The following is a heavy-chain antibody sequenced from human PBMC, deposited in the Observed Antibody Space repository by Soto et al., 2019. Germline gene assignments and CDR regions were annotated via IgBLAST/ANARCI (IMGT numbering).Heavy chain of an antibody. J-gene: IGHJ4*02. CDR3: ARDRSIAVAGTTH. CDR2: IIPILGIA. V-gene: IGHV1-69*08. CDR1: GGTFSSYT. D-gene: IGHD6-19*01. Sequence: QVQLVQSGAEVKKPGSSVKVSCKASGGTFSSYTISWVRQAPGQGLEWMGRIIPILGIANYAQKFQGRVTITADKSTSTAYMELSSLRSEDTAVYYCARDRSIAVAGTTHWGQGTLVTVSS.